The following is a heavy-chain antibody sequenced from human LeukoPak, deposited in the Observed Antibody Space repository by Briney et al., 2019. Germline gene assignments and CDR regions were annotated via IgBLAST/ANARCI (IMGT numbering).Heavy chain of an antibody. CDR2: IYYSGST. D-gene: IGHD3-10*01. V-gene: IGHV4-59*08. Sequence: SETLSLTCTVSGGSISSYYWSWIRQPPGKGLEWIGYIYYSGSTNYNPSLKSRVTISVDTSKNQFSLELRSVTAADTAVYYCAREGLGGTFDIWGQGTMVTVSS. CDR1: GGSISSYY. J-gene: IGHJ3*02. CDR3: AREGLGGTFDI.